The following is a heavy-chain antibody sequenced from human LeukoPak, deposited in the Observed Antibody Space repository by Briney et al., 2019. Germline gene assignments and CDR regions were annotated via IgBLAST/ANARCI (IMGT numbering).Heavy chain of an antibody. CDR3: ARGPPFSNWFDP. Sequence: SETLSLTCTVSGGSISSGSYYWSWIRQPPGKGLEWIGYIYYSGSTNYNPSLKSRVTISVDTSKNQFSLKLSSVTAADTAVYYCARGPPFSNWFDPWGQGTLVTVSS. V-gene: IGHV4-61*01. CDR1: GGSISSGSYY. D-gene: IGHD3-3*01. J-gene: IGHJ5*02. CDR2: IYYSGST.